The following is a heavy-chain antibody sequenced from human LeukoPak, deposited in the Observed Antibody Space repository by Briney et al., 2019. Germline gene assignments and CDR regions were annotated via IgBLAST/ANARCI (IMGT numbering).Heavy chain of an antibody. CDR3: ARGRTGYYYGSNLRHYFDY. CDR2: INHSGST. V-gene: IGHV4-34*01. D-gene: IGHD3-10*01. Sequence: SETLSLTCAVYGGSFSGYYWSWIRQPPGKGLEWIGEINHSGSTNYNPSLKSRVTISVDTSKNQFSLKLSSVTAADTAVYYCARGRTGYYYGSNLRHYFDYWGQGTLVTVSS. J-gene: IGHJ4*02. CDR1: GGSFSGYY.